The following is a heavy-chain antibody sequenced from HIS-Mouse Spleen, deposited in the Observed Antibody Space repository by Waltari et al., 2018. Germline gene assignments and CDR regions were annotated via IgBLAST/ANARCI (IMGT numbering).Heavy chain of an antibody. D-gene: IGHD6-13*01. V-gene: IGHV4-39*07. J-gene: IGHJ2*01. CDR1: GASISSSSYY. Sequence: QLHLQESGPGLVKPSETLALTRTVAGASISSSSYYWAGLRRPPGKGLEWIGSIYYSGSTYYNPSLKSRVTISVDTSKNQFSLKLSSVTAADTAVYYCAREIPYSSSWYDWYFDLWGRGTLVTVSS. CDR2: IYYSGST. CDR3: AREIPYSSSWYDWYFDL.